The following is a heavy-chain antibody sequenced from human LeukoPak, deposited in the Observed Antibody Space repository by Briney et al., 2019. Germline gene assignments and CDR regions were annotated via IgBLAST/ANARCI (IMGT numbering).Heavy chain of an antibody. CDR1: GGSISSYY. D-gene: IGHD3-22*01. V-gene: IGHV4-4*07. CDR3: ARDISNYYDSSGYYSLFDY. CDR2: IYTSGST. J-gene: IGHJ4*02. Sequence: PSETLSLTCTVSGGSISSYYWSWIRQPAGKGLEWIGRIYTSGSTNYNPSLKSRVTMSVDTSKNQFSLKLSSVTAADTAVYYCARDISNYYDSSGYYSLFDYWGQGTLVTVSS.